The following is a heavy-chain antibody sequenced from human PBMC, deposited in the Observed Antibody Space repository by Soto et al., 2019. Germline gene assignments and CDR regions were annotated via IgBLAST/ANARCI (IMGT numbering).Heavy chain of an antibody. J-gene: IGHJ6*02. V-gene: IGHV4-39*01. Sequence: SETLSLTCTVSGGSISSSSYYWGWIRQPPGKGLEWIGSIYYSGGTYYNPSLKSRVTISVDTSKNPFSLKLSSVTAADTAVYYCAGSYGGSFDQYYYYYGMDVWGQGTTVT. D-gene: IGHD1-26*01. CDR1: GGSISSSSYY. CDR2: IYYSGGT. CDR3: AGSYGGSFDQYYYYYGMDV.